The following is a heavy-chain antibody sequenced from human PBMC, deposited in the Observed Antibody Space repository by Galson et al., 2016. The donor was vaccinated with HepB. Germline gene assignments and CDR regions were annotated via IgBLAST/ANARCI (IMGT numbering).Heavy chain of an antibody. CDR2: ISHDDISK. Sequence: SLRLSCAASGITLRNFIIHWVRLPPGKGLEWVAAISHDDISKYYTDSVKGRFTISRDNSGNTVDLQMNSLRAEDTAVYYCARAAHSSGYCDVFDIWGQGTKVTVSS. CDR3: ARAAHSSGYCDVFDI. CDR1: GITLRNFI. D-gene: IGHD3-22*01. J-gene: IGHJ3*02. V-gene: IGHV3-30-3*01.